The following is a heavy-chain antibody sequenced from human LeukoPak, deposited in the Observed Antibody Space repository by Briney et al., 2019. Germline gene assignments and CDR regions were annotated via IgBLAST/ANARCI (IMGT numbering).Heavy chain of an antibody. J-gene: IGHJ4*02. CDR3: ARDRVFSCGGYCTNGVCYSAGYFDY. CDR1: GFTFSNHA. Sequence: GGSLRLSCEPSGFTFSNHAMSWVRQAPGKGLEWVSAMSGYTDLTYYSDSVKGRFTISRDNSKNTLYLQMNSLGAEDTAIYYCARDRVFSCGGYCTNGVCYSAGYFDYWGQGTLVTVSS. V-gene: IGHV3-23*01. CDR2: MSGYTDLT. D-gene: IGHD2-8*01.